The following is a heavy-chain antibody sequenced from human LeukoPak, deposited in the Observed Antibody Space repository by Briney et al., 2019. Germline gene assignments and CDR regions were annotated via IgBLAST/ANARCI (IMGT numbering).Heavy chain of an antibody. J-gene: IGHJ4*02. CDR2: ISSSGNT. CDR1: GLRLSRYR. CDR3: ASGPLGWSDY. D-gene: IGHD3-16*01. Sequence: GGSLRLSCVASGLRLSRYRMNWVRQAPGKGLEWTLLISSSGNTSYADSVKGRFTISRDNGKNSLYLQMNSLRDEDTAVYYCASGPLGWSDYWGQGALVTVSS. V-gene: IGHV3-48*02.